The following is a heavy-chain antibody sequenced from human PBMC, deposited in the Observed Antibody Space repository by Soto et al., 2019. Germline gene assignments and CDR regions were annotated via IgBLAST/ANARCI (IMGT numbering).Heavy chain of an antibody. V-gene: IGHV3-23*01. CDR2: ISDSGGST. CDR3: AKSRGGSTSCSADF. CDR1: GFTFSSYG. D-gene: IGHD2-2*01. Sequence: EVQLLESGGGLVQPGGSLRLSCAASGFTFSSYGMTWVRQAPGKGPEWVSSISDSGGSTYYADSVKGRFTVSRDNSKNPLFLQMNSVGAEDTAGYYCAKSRGGSTSCSADFWGQGTLVTVSS. J-gene: IGHJ4*02.